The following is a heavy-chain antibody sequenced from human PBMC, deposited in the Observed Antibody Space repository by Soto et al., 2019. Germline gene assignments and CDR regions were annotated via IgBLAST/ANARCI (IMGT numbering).Heavy chain of an antibody. D-gene: IGHD1-7*01. CDR2: IKSKTDGGTT. CDR1: GFTFSNAW. Sequence: PGGSLRLSCAASGFTFSNAWMSWVRQAPGKGLEWVGRIKSKTDGGTTDYAAPVKGRFTISRDDSKNTLYLQMNSLKTEDTAVYYCTTDNDWKYGDAFEIWGQGSMVTVSS. J-gene: IGHJ3*02. CDR3: TTDNDWKYGDAFEI. V-gene: IGHV3-15*01.